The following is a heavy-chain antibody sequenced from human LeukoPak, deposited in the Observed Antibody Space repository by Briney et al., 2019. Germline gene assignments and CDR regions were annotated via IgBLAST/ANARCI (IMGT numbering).Heavy chain of an antibody. V-gene: IGHV3-30*18. CDR2: ISYDGSNK. CDR1: GFTFSNYG. D-gene: IGHD1-14*01. Sequence: GGSLRLSCAASGFTFSNYGMHWGRQAPGKGLEWVAVISYDGSNKYYADSVKGRFTISRDNSKNTLYLQMNSLRAEDTAVYYCAKDLQNTVPDDYWGQGTLVTVSS. CDR3: AKDLQNTVPDDY. J-gene: IGHJ4*02.